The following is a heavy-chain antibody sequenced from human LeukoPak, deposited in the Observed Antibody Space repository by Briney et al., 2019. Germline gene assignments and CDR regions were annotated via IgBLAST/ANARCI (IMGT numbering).Heavy chain of an antibody. CDR3: ARSRGSSGSYPFDY. J-gene: IGHJ4*02. D-gene: IGHD1-26*01. CDR1: GFIFSSYI. CDR2: ISSSSSTI. V-gene: IGHV3-48*01. Sequence: GGSLRLSCAASGFIFSSYIMNWVRQAPGKGLEWVSYISSSSSTIYYAGSVKGRFTISRDNAKNSLFLQMNSLRAEDTAVYYCARSRGSSGSYPFDYWGQGTLVTVSS.